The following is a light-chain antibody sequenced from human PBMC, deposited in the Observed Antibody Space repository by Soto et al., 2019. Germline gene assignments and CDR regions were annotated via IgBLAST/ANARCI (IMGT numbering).Light chain of an antibody. CDR3: QQTGSFPWT. CDR2: AAS. J-gene: IGKJ1*01. CDR1: QDLSGW. V-gene: IGKV1-12*01. Sequence: DIQMTQSPSSVSASVGDSVTITCRASQDLSGWLAWYQQMPGRAPNLMIYAASSLHTGVPSRFSGSGSGTDFTLTISNLRPEDSATYYCQQTGSFPWTFGEGTKVDIK.